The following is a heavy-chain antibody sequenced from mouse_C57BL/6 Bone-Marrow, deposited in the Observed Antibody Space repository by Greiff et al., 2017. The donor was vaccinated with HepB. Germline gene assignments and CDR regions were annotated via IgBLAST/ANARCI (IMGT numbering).Heavy chain of an antibody. V-gene: IGHV1-42*01. CDR1: GYSFTGYY. CDR3: ARRFAD. J-gene: IGHJ3*01. CDR2: INPSTGGT. Sequence: VQLKQSGPELVKPGASVKISCKASGYSFTGYYMNWVKQSPEKSLEWIGEINPSTGGTTYNQKFKAKATLTVDKSSSTAYMQLKSLTSEDSAVYYCARRFADWGQGTLVTVSA.